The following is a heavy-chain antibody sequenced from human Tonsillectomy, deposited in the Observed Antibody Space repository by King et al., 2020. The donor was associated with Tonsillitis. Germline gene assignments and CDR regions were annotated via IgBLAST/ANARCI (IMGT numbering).Heavy chain of an antibody. CDR3: ARDRASSGWYGFGY. D-gene: IGHD6-19*01. V-gene: IGHV4-4*07. CDR1: GGSISSYY. CDR2: IYTSGST. Sequence: QVQLQESGPGLVKPSETLSLTCTVSGGSISSYYWSWIRQPAGKGLGWIVRIYTSGSTNYNPSLKSRGTMSLDTSKTQFSLKLSSVTAADTAVYYCARDRASSGWYGFGYWGQGTLVTVSS. J-gene: IGHJ4*02.